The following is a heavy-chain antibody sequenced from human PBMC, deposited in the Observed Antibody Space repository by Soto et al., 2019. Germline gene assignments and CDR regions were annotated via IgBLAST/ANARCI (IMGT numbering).Heavy chain of an antibody. D-gene: IGHD6-13*01. J-gene: IGHJ4*02. CDR2: IKEDGSVR. V-gene: IGHV3-7*01. Sequence: DVQLVESGGGLVQPGGSLRLSCAASGLSFSESWMRWVRQAPGKGLEFVANIKEDGSVRNYVDSVKGRFTISRDNAKNSVYLQMNSLRDEDTAVYYCARDPAYSSFDHWGQGTLVTVSS. CDR3: ARDPAYSSFDH. CDR1: GLSFSESW.